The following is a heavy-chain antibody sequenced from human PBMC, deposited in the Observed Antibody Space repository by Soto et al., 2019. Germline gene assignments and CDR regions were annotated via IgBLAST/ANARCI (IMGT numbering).Heavy chain of an antibody. CDR3: ARLGFNYDFLSGYYNVHHYYGIDV. J-gene: IGHJ6*02. D-gene: IGHD3-3*01. CDR2: IYPGESDT. CDR1: GYNFPSYW. Sequence: GESLKISCKASGYNFPSYWIGWVRQMPGEGLEWMGIIYPGESDTRYSPSFQGQVTISADKSINSVYLQWSSLKASDTATYYCARLGFNYDFLSGYYNVHHYYGIDVWGQGTTVTVSS. V-gene: IGHV5-51*01.